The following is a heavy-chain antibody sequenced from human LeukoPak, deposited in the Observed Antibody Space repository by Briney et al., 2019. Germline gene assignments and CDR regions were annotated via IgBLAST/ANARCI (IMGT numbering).Heavy chain of an antibody. CDR3: ARDRWGSPTPDY. D-gene: IGHD3-16*01. Sequence: GASVKVSCKASGYTFTNFGISWVRQAPGQGLEWMGWINAYNGDTNYAQKLQGRVTMTTDTSTSTAYMELRSLRSDDTAVYYCARDRWGSPTPDYWGQGTLVTVSS. J-gene: IGHJ4*02. CDR1: GYTFTNFG. V-gene: IGHV1-18*01. CDR2: INAYNGDT.